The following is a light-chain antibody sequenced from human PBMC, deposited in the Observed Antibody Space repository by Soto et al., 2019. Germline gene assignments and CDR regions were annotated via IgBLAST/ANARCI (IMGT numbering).Light chain of an antibody. Sequence: QSVLTQPASVSGSPGQSITVSCTGTSSDVGAYNLVSWYQQHPGKAPRLIIYEGTKRPSGISHRFSGSKSDNTASLTISGLRAEDEAHYHCCSYAGSRTFVFGGGTQLTVL. CDR2: EGT. CDR1: SSDVGAYNL. V-gene: IGLV2-23*01. J-gene: IGLJ3*02. CDR3: CSYAGSRTFV.